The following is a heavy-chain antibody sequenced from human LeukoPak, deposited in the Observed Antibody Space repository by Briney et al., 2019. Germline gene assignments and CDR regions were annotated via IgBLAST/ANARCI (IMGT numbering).Heavy chain of an antibody. CDR1: GYSISSGYY. Sequence: ETLSLTCAVSGYSISSGYYWGWIRQPPGKGLEWIGSAYHSGSTYYNPSLKSRVTISVDTSTNQFSLKLTSATAADTAVYYCARTPFCSSASCSRFEPWGQGTLVTVSS. J-gene: IGHJ5*02. CDR3: ARTPFCSSASCSRFEP. D-gene: IGHD2-2*01. CDR2: AYHSGST. V-gene: IGHV4-38-2*01.